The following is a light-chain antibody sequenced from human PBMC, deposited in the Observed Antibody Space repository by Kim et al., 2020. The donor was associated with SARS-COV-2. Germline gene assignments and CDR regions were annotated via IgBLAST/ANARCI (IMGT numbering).Light chain of an antibody. J-gene: IGLJ3*02. CDR2: GKN. CDR1: GIGSYY. CDR3: STRDSSGNHWV. Sequence: LAVTVRITGKGDGIGSYYGGWCQQQPGEAPLIVIFGKNSRPSGSPDRCSGCSSGNTASLTITGAQAEDEADYYCSTRDSSGNHWVFGGGTRLTVL. V-gene: IGLV3-19*01.